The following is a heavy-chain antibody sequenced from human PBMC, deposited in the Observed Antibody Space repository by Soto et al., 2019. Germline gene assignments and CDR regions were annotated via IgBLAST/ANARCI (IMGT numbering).Heavy chain of an antibody. J-gene: IGHJ5*02. CDR3: ARRIAAHNWFDP. D-gene: IGHD6-13*01. Sequence: SETLSLTCTVSGGSISSSSYYWGWIRQPPGKGLEWIGSIYYSGSTYYNPSLKSRVTISVDTSKNQFSLKLSSGTAADPAVYYCARRIAAHNWFDPRGQGTLVTVS. CDR1: GGSISSSSYY. CDR2: IYYSGST. V-gene: IGHV4-39*01.